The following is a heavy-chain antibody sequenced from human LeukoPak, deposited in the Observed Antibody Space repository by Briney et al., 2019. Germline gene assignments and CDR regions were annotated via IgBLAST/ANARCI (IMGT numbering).Heavy chain of an antibody. D-gene: IGHD3-3*01. CDR2: MKQDGSEK. CDR1: GFTFSSYW. CDR3: ARDGEYYDFWSGYSVDY. V-gene: IGHV3-7*01. Sequence: GRSLRLSCAASGFTFSSYWMSWVRQAPGKGLEWVANMKQDGSEKYYVDSVKGRFTISRDNAKNSLYLQMNSLRAEDAAVYYCARDGEYYDFWSGYSVDYWGQGTLVTVSS. J-gene: IGHJ4*02.